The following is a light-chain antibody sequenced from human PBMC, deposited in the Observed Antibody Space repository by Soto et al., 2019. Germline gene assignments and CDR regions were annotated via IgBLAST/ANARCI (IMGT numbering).Light chain of an antibody. V-gene: IGKV3-20*01. CDR2: GAS. J-gene: IGKJ1*01. CDR1: QSVSSSY. Sequence: EIVLAQSPATLSLSPGERATLSCRASQSVSSSYLAWYQQKPGQAPRLLIYGASSRATGIPDRFSGSGSGTDFTLTISRLEPEDFAVYYCQQYGSSPRTFGQGTEVE. CDR3: QQYGSSPRT.